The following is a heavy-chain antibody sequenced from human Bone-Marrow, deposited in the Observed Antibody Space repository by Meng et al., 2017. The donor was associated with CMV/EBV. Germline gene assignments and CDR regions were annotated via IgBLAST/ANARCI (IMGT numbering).Heavy chain of an antibody. Sequence: SSVKVSCKASGGTFSNYTISWVRQAPGQGLEWMGRIIPTLGIANYALKFQVRFPITADKSTSTAYMELSSLRSEDTAVYYCARDLVVIAIRLSSWFDPWGQGTLVTVSS. CDR1: GGTFSNYT. J-gene: IGHJ5*02. CDR2: IIPTLGIA. V-gene: IGHV1-69*04. CDR3: ARDLVVIAIRLSSWFDP. D-gene: IGHD2-21*01.